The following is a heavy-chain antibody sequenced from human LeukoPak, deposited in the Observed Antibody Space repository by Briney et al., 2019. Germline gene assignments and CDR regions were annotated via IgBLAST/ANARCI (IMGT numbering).Heavy chain of an antibody. CDR3: VRGRPHGSDY. D-gene: IGHD2-15*01. J-gene: IGHJ4*02. V-gene: IGHV3-13*01. CDR2: IGIGGDT. CDR1: GFTFRSYD. Sequence: PGGSLRLSCAASGFTFRSYDMHWVRQATGKGLEWVSAIGIGGDTYYPGSVKGRFTISRENAKNSLYLQMNSLRAGDTAVYYCVRGRPHGSDYWGQGTLVTVSS.